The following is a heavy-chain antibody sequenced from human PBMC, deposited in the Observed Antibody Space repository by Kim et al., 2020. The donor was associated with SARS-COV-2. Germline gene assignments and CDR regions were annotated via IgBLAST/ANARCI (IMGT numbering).Heavy chain of an antibody. CDR1: GFTFSSYS. Sequence: GGSLRLSCAASGFTFSSYSMNWVRQAPGKGLEWVSSISSSSSYIYYADSVKGRFTISRDNAKNSLYLQMNSLRAEDTAVYYCARGPSPRGEWRWLRGYYFDDWGQGTLVTVSP. V-gene: IGHV3-21*01. J-gene: IGHJ4*02. CDR2: ISSSSSYI. D-gene: IGHD3-10*01. CDR3: ARGPSPRGEWRWLRGYYFDD.